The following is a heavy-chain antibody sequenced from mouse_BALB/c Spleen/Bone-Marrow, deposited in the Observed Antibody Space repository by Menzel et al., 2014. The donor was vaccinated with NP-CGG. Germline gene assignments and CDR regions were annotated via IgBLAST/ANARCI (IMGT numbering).Heavy chain of an antibody. D-gene: IGHD2-14*01. CDR1: GLNIKHAY. J-gene: IGHJ2*01. CDR2: FDPANGNT. CDR3: ARYRLGTYFDY. Sequence: EVKLVESGAELVNPGVSVELSCTASGLNIKHAYMHCVKQTPEQGLEWIGRFDPANGNTKYDPKFQGKATITADTSSNTAYLQLSSLTSEDTAVYYCARYRLGTYFDYWGQGTTLTVSS. V-gene: IGHV14-3*02.